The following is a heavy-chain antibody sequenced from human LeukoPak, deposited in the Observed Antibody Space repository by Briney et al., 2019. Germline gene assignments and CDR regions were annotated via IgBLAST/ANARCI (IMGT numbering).Heavy chain of an antibody. CDR1: GGSISSYY. D-gene: IGHD3-10*01. CDR3: ASSVYYGSGSYYLGYYFDY. V-gene: IGHV4-59*01. CDR2: IFYSGST. J-gene: IGHJ4*02. Sequence: ASETLSLTCTVSGGSISSYYWSWIRQPPGKGLEWIGYIFYSGSTNYNPSLKSRVTISVDTSKNQFSLKLSSVTAADTAVYYCASSVYYGSGSYYLGYYFDYWGQGTLVTVSS.